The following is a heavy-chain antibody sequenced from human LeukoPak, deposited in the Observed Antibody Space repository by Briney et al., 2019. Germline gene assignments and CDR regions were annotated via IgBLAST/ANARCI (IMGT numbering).Heavy chain of an antibody. J-gene: IGHJ5*02. CDR3: ARAGYSVSWVPYNWFDP. V-gene: IGHV5-51*01. CDR1: GYSFTSYW. CDR2: IYPGDSDT. Sequence: GESLKISCKGSGYSFTSYWIAWVRQMPGKGLEWMGIIYPGDSDTRYSPSFQGQVTISADKSISTAYLQWSSLKASDTAIYYCARAGYSVSWVPYNWFDPWGQGTLVTVSS. D-gene: IGHD6-13*01.